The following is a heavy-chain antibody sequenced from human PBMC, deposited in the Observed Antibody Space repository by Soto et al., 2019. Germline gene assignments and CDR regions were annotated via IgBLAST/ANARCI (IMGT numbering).Heavy chain of an antibody. CDR1: GYTFTAYY. J-gene: IGHJ4*02. V-gene: IGHV1-2*02. CDR2: INPDSGGT. Sequence: QVQLAQSGAEVKKPGASVKVSCKASGYTFTAYYMHWVRQAPGQGLEWMGCINPDSGGTKYAQKFQGRVTMTRDTSITTAYMDLSSLRSDDTAFYYCARALSFGSGTFDYWGQGTLVTVSS. D-gene: IGHD1-26*01. CDR3: ARALSFGSGTFDY.